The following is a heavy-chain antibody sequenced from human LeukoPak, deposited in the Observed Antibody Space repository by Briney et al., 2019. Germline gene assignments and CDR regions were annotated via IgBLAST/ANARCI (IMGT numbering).Heavy chain of an antibody. D-gene: IGHD2-15*01. V-gene: IGHV1-2*02. CDR3: ARERRKGVVSAIVDY. CDR1: GYTFTGY. J-gene: IGHJ4*02. CDR2: INPNSGGT. Sequence: ASLKLSCTISGYTFTGYLHWVRQAPGQGLEWMGWINPNSGGTHYAQKYQGRVTMTSDTSSGTAYMELNRLDSDDTAVYFCARERRKGVVSAIVDYWGQGTLVTVSS.